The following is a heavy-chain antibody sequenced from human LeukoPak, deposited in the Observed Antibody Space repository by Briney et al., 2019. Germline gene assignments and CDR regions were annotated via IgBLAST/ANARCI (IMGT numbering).Heavy chain of an antibody. CDR2: ISSTSIYI. Sequence: PGGSLRLSCAASGFTFSSYNMNWVRQAPGKGLEWVSSISSTSIYIYYADSVKGRFTISRDNAKNSLYLQMNSLRAEDTAVYYCVREEDFDYWGQGTLVTVSS. CDR1: GFTFSSYN. CDR3: VREEDFDY. V-gene: IGHV3-21*06. J-gene: IGHJ4*02.